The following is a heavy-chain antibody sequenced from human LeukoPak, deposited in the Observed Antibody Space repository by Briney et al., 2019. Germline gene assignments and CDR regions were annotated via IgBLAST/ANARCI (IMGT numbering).Heavy chain of an antibody. CDR2: ISYDGSNK. J-gene: IGHJ4*02. D-gene: IGHD3-9*01. CDR3: ARGGLRYFDWLFSYFDY. CDR1: GFTFSSYA. V-gene: IGHV3-30-3*01. Sequence: PGGSPRLSCAASGFTFSSYAMHWVRQAPGKGLEWVAVISYDGSNKYYADSVKGRFTISRDNSKNTLYLQMNSLRAEDTAVYYCARGGLRYFDWLFSYFDYWGQGTLVTVSS.